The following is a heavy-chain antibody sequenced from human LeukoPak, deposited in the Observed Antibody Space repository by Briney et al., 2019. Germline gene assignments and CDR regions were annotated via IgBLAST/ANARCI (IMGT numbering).Heavy chain of an antibody. CDR3: ARFSPITLVRGVIFDAFDI. D-gene: IGHD3-10*01. J-gene: IGHJ3*02. CDR1: GGSISSGGYS. Sequence: SETLSLTCAVSGGSISSGGYSWSWIRQPPGKGLEWIGYIYHSGSTYYNPSVKSRVTISVDWSKDQFSLKLSSVTAADTAVYYCARFSPITLVRGVIFDAFDIWGQGTMVTVSS. V-gene: IGHV4-30-2*01. CDR2: IYHSGST.